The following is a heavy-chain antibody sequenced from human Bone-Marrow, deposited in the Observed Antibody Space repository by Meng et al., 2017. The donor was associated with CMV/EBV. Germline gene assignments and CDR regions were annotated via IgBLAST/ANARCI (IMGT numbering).Heavy chain of an antibody. CDR2: IRRKAYGGTA. CDR3: TRVVDFWNGPIDY. V-gene: IGHV3-49*04. CDR1: GFTFGDYA. D-gene: IGHD3-3*01. Sequence: GESLKISCTTSGFTFGDYAMSWVRQAPGKGLEWLGFIRRKAYGGTAEYAASVNGRFTMSRDDSKSIAYLQMNSLKTEDTAVYYCTRVVDFWNGPIDYWGQGALVTVSS. J-gene: IGHJ4*02.